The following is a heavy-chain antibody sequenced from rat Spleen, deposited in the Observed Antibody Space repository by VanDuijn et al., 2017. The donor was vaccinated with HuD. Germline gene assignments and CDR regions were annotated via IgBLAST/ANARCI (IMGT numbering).Heavy chain of an antibody. CDR1: GFTFNNYW. Sequence: EVQLVESGGGLVQPGRSLKLSCAASGFTFNNYWMTWIRQAPGKGLEWVASITNNGGGIYFPDSVKGRFTISRDNAKSTLYLQMNSLRSEDTATYYCSRAGDGSYYAYFDYWGQGVMVTVSS. CDR3: SRAGDGSYYAYFDY. J-gene: IGHJ2*01. CDR2: ITNNGGGI. V-gene: IGHV5-31*01. D-gene: IGHD1-12*02.